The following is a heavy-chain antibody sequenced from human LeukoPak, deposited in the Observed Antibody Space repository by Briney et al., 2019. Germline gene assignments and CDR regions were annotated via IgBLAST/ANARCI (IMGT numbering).Heavy chain of an antibody. D-gene: IGHD4-17*01. Sequence: GASVKVSRKASGYAFSNFDINWVRQATGQGLEWMGWMNPNSGHIGYAQKFQGRVTMTRNTSISTAYMDLSSLRYEDTAVYYCAASNYGDYVAPYWGQGTLVTVSS. CDR1: GYAFSNFD. CDR2: MNPNSGHI. V-gene: IGHV1-8*01. J-gene: IGHJ4*02. CDR3: AASNYGDYVAPY.